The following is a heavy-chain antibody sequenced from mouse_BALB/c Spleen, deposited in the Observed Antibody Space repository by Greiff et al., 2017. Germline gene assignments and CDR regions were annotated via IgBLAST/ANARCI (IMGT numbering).Heavy chain of an antibody. CDR1: GFNIKDTY. CDR2: IDPANGNT. J-gene: IGHJ2*01. Sequence: EVKLMESGAELVKPGASVKLSCTASGFNIKDTYMHWVKQRPEQGLEWIGRIDPANGNTKYDPKFQGKATITADTSSNTAYLQLSSLTSEDTAVYYCATGMRPFDYWGQGTTLTVSS. CDR3: ATGMRPFDY. V-gene: IGHV14-3*02. D-gene: IGHD2-10*02.